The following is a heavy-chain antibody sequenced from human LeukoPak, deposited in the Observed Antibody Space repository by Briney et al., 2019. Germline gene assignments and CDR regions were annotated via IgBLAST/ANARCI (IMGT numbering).Heavy chain of an antibody. Sequence: SVKVSCKASGGTFSSYAISWVRQAPGQGLEWMGGIIPIFDTANYAQTFQGRVTITADESTSTAYMELSSLRSEDTAVYYCAREGYSSGWYPVYFDYWGQGTLVTVSS. J-gene: IGHJ4*02. CDR1: GGTFSSYA. CDR3: AREGYSSGWYPVYFDY. D-gene: IGHD6-19*01. V-gene: IGHV1-69*01. CDR2: IIPIFDTA.